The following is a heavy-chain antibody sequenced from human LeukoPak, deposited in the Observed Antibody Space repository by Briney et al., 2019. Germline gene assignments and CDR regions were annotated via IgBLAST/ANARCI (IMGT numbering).Heavy chain of an antibody. D-gene: IGHD2-21*01. J-gene: IGHJ3*02. CDR2: IYYSGST. CDR1: GGSISSSSYY. V-gene: IGHV4-39*01. Sequence: SETLSLTCTVSGGSISSSSYYWGWIRQPPGKGLEWIGSIYYSGSTYYNPSLKSRVTISVDTSKNQFSLKLSSVTAADTAVYYCATTSVVIAITADAFDIWGQGTMVTVSS. CDR3: ATTSVVIAITADAFDI.